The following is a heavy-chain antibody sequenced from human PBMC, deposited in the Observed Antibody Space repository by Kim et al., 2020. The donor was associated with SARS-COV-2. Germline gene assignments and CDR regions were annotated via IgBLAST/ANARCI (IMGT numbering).Heavy chain of an antibody. J-gene: IGHJ2*01. CDR1: GGSIISGGYS. V-gene: IGHV4-30-2*01. D-gene: IGHD2-15*01. Sequence: SETLSLTCAVSGGSIISGGYSWSWIRQPPGKGLEWIGYIYHSGSTYYNPSLKSRVTISVDRSKNQFSLKLSSVTAADTAVYYCARGGRERIEGYFDLWGRGTLVTVSS. CDR2: IYHSGST. CDR3: ARGGRERIEGYFDL.